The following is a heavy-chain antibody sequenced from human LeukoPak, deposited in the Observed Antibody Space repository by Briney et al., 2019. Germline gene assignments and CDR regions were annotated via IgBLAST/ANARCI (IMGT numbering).Heavy chain of an antibody. CDR1: GGSFSGYY. J-gene: IGHJ5*02. CDR3: ARVANDCDFWSGYPNWFDP. D-gene: IGHD3-3*01. CDR2: INHSGST. Sequence: SETLSLTCAVYGGSFSGYYWSWIRQPPGKGLEWIGEINHSGSTNYNPSLKSRVTISVDTSKNQFSLKLSSVTAADTAVYYCARVANDCDFWSGYPNWFDPWGQGTLVTVSS. V-gene: IGHV4-34*01.